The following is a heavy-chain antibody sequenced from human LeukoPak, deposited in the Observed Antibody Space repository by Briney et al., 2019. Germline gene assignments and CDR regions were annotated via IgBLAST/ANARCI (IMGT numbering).Heavy chain of an antibody. CDR3: ARERVVAAKDAFDI. Sequence: PSETLSLTCTVSGGSISSSSYYWGWIRQPPGKGLEWIGYIYYSGSTNYNPSLKSRVTISVDTSKNQFSLKLSSVTAADTAVYYCARERVVAAKDAFDIWGQGTMVTVSS. CDR1: GGSISSSSYY. CDR2: IYYSGST. D-gene: IGHD2-15*01. J-gene: IGHJ3*02. V-gene: IGHV4-61*01.